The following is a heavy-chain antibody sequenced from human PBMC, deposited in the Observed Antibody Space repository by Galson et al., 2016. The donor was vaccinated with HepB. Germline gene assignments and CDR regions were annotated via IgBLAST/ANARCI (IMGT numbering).Heavy chain of an antibody. CDR2: VKQDGSEK. V-gene: IGHV3-7*01. Sequence: SLRLFCAASGFTFSSYWMSWVRQAPGKGLEWVANVKQDGSEKYYVDSVKGRFTISRDNAKNSLYLQMNSLRAEDTAVYYCARDGPHDFWSGYPFDYWGQGILVTVSS. CDR3: ARDGPHDFWSGYPFDY. CDR1: GFTFSSYW. J-gene: IGHJ4*02. D-gene: IGHD3-3*01.